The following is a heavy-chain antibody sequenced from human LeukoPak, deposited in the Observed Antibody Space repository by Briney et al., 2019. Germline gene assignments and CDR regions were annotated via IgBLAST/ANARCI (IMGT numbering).Heavy chain of an antibody. V-gene: IGHV5-51*01. J-gene: IGHJ3*02. Sequence: GESLKISCKGSGYSFTSYWIAWVRQMPEKGLEWMGIIYPDDAGTRYSPSFEGQVTISADKSISTAYLQWSSLEASDTAMYYCARQGMDTGSFDIWGQGTMVTVSS. CDR2: IYPDDAGT. CDR3: ARQGMDTGSFDI. D-gene: IGHD5-18*01. CDR1: GYSFTSYW.